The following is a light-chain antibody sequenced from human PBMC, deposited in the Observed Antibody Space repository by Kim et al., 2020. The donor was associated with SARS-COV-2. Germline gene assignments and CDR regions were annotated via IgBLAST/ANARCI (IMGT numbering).Light chain of an antibody. V-gene: IGKV3D-20*01. J-gene: IGKJ4*01. CDR3: QHYGYSVT. CDR1: QSITHTY. Sequence: LYPGERATLACGASQSITHTYLAWYQQKPGLAPRLLMYDVSSRAAGIPDRFSGGGSGTDFTLTISRLEPEDFAIYYCQHYGYSVTFGGGTKVDIK. CDR2: DVS.